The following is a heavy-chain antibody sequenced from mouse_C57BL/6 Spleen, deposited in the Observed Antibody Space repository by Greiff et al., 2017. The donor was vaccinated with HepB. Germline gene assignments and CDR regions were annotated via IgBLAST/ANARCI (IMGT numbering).Heavy chain of an antibody. CDR3: ARIYDGYYYFDY. J-gene: IGHJ2*01. CDR2: IYPRSGNT. V-gene: IGHV1-81*01. Sequence: VKLMESGAELARPGASVKLSCKASGYTFTSYGISWVKQRTGQGLEWIGEIYPRSGNTYYNEKFKGKATLTADKSSSTAYMELRSLTSEDSAVYFCARIYDGYYYFDYWGQGTTLTVSS. D-gene: IGHD2-3*01. CDR1: GYTFTSYG.